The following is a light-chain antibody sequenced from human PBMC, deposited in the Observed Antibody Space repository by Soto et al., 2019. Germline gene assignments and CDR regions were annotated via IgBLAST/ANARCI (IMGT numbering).Light chain of an antibody. CDR3: QQANSPPLT. CDR1: ERINTY. V-gene: IGKV1-12*01. CDR2: AAS. Sequence: DIQVTQSPSSVSASVGDRVTITCRASERINTYLAWYQQQPGKAPKLLIYAASSLQSGVPSRFSGSGSGTEFTLTISNLQPEDFATYYCQQANSPPLTFGGGTKVDSK. J-gene: IGKJ4*01.